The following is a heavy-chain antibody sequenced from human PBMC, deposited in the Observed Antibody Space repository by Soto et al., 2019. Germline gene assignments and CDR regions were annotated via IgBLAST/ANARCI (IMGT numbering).Heavy chain of an antibody. V-gene: IGHV4-61*01. CDR1: GGSVSSGSYY. Sequence: SETLSVICTVCGGSVSSGSYYWSWIRQPPGKGLEWIGYVDYSGSTNYNPSLKSRLTISVGTSKKQFSLKLTSVTAADTAVYYCARGRRMQYRSSSQFDPWGQVTLVTVS. J-gene: IGHJ5*02. CDR2: VDYSGST. D-gene: IGHD6-6*01. CDR3: ARGRRMQYRSSSQFDP.